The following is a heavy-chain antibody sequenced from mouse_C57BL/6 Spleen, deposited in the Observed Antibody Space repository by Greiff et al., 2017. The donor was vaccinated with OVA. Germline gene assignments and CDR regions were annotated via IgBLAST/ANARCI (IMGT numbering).Heavy chain of an antibody. CDR3: TTGLRRRGYYFDY. CDR1: GFNIKDDY. V-gene: IGHV14-4*01. Sequence: EVKLVESGAELVRPGASVKLSCTASGFNIKDDYMHWVKQRPEQGLEWIGWIDPENGDTEYASKFQGKATITADTSSNTAYLQLSSLTSEDTAVYYCTTGLRRRGYYFDYWGQGTTLTVSS. D-gene: IGHD2-4*01. J-gene: IGHJ2*01. CDR2: IDPENGDT.